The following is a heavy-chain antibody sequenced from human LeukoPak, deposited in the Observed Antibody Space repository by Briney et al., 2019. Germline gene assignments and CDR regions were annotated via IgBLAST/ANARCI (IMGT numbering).Heavy chain of an antibody. CDR3: ARADYGGNSGFLGLFDS. D-gene: IGHD4-23*01. Sequence: SETLSLTCTVSGGSISSGGYYWSWIRQHPGKGLEWIGYIYYSGSTYYNPSLKSRVTISVDTSKNQFSLKLSSVTAADTAVYYCARADYGGNSGFLGLFDSWGQGTLVTVSS. J-gene: IGHJ4*02. CDR2: IYYSGST. V-gene: IGHV4-31*03. CDR1: GGSISSGGYY.